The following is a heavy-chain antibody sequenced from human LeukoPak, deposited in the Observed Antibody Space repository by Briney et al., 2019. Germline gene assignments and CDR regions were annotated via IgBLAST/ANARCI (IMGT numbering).Heavy chain of an antibody. CDR3: ALEFDDFWSGYPHSLDY. Sequence: GGSLRLSCAASGFTFSASWMSWVRQAPGKGLEWVANIKEDGSEIYYVDSVKGRFTISRDNAKNQLFLQMSSLRAEDTAVYYCALEFDDFWSGYPHSLDYWGQGTLVTVSS. CDR2: IKEDGSEI. D-gene: IGHD3-3*01. CDR1: GFTFSASW. V-gene: IGHV3-7*01. J-gene: IGHJ4*02.